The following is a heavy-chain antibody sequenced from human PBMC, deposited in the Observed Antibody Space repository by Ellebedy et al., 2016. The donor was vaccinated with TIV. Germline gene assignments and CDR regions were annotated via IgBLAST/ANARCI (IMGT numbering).Heavy chain of an antibody. CDR2: IYYIGNT. V-gene: IGHV4-59*08. CDR1: GGSISSFY. CDR3: ARQGMPAARALDY. J-gene: IGHJ4*02. D-gene: IGHD2-2*01. Sequence: MPSETLSLTCTVSGGSISSFYWSWIRQPPGKGLEWIGYIYYIGNTNSNPSLKSRVTISLDTSKNQFSLKLSSVTAADTAVYYCARQGMPAARALDYWGQGTLVTVSS.